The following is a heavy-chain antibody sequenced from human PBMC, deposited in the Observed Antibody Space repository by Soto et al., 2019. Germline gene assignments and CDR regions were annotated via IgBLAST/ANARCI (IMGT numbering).Heavy chain of an antibody. V-gene: IGHV3-74*01. CDR1: GFTFSTYW. D-gene: IGHD5-12*01. J-gene: IGHJ5*02. Sequence: EVQLVESGGGLVHPGGSLRLSCAASGFTFSTYWMHWVRQVPGKGLVWVSRINSDGSTTSYADSVKGRFTISRDNAKNTLFLQMNSLRAEDTAVYYCAGGVATLLAWGQGTLVTVSS. CDR3: AGGVATLLA. CDR2: INSDGSTT.